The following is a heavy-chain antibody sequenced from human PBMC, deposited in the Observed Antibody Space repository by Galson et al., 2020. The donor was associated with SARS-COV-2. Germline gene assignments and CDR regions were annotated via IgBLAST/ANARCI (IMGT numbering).Heavy chain of an antibody. J-gene: IGHJ1*01. CDR2: IKQDGSEK. D-gene: IGHD3-3*01. CDR3: AGGSIYYDFWSGRAEYFQH. V-gene: IGHV3-7*01. Sequence: GGSLRLSCRVSGFSFSNYWMNWVRQAPGKGLEWVANIKQDGSEKFYVEPVKGRFTVSRDNTQNSLYLQMNNLRVEDTAVYFCAGGSIYYDFWSGRAEYFQHWGQGTLVTLSS. CDR1: GFSFSNYW.